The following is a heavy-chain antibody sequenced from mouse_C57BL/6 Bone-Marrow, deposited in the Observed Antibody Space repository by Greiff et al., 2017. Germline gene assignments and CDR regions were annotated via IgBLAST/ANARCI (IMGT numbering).Heavy chain of an antibody. D-gene: IGHD1-1*01. CDR1: GYTFTSYW. V-gene: IGHV1-69*01. Sequence: QVQLKQPGAELVMPGASVKLSCKASGYTFTSYWMHWVKQRPGQGLEWIGEIDPSDSYTNYNQKFKGKSTLTVDKSSSTAYMQLSSLTSEDSAVYCGARWDYGGYWGQGTTLTVSA. CDR2: IDPSDSYT. J-gene: IGHJ2*01. CDR3: ARWDYGGY.